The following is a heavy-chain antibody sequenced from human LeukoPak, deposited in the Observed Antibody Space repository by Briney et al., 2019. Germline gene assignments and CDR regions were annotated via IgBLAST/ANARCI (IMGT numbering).Heavy chain of an antibody. CDR2: INWNGGST. Sequence: GGSLRLSCAASGFTFDDYGMSWVRQAPGKGLEWVSGINWNGGSTGYADSVKGRFTISRDNAKNSLYLQMNSLRAEDTALYYCARVSSSGYSQYYYYYYMDVWGKGTTVTVSS. V-gene: IGHV3-20*04. CDR3: ARVSSSGYSQYYYYYYMDV. CDR1: GFTFDDYG. D-gene: IGHD3-22*01. J-gene: IGHJ6*03.